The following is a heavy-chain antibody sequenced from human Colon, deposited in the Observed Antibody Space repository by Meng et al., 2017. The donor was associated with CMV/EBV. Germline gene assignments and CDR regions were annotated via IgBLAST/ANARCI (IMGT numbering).Heavy chain of an antibody. Sequence: GGSLRLSCAASGFTFSYHSMNWVRQAPGKGLEWVASISSNTHYKYYTDSVKGRFTLSRDNAQDSLFLQMDSLRVEDTAIYYCVRPPTGSLKFYGVDIWGPGTTVTVSS. D-gene: IGHD1-1*01. CDR1: GFTFSYHS. CDR2: ISSNTHYK. V-gene: IGHV3-21*01. J-gene: IGHJ6*02. CDR3: VRPPTGSLKFYGVDI.